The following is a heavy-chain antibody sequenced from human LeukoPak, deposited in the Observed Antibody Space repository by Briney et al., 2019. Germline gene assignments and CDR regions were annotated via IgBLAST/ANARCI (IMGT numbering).Heavy chain of an antibody. D-gene: IGHD2-15*01. J-gene: IGHJ6*03. Sequence: GGSLRLSCAASGFTFSDYYMNWIRQAPGKGLEWVSYISSSGTTIYYADSVKGRFTISRDNAKNSLYLQMNSLRAEDTAVYYCARELTPYYYMDVWGKGTTVTIS. CDR3: ARELTPYYYMDV. CDR2: ISSSGTTI. V-gene: IGHV3-11*01. CDR1: GFTFSDYY.